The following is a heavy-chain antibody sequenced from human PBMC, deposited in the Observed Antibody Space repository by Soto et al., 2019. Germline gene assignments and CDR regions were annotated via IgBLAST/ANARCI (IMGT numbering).Heavy chain of an antibody. CDR2: IYYSGST. CDR3: ARKEKYFDD. CDR1: GGSISSSSYY. J-gene: IGHJ4*02. V-gene: IGHV4-39*01. Sequence: SETLSLTCTVSGGSISSSSYYWGWIRQPPGKGLEWIGSIYYSGSTYYNPSLKSRVTISVDTSKNQFSLKLSSVTAADTAVYYCARKEKYFDDWGQGTLVTVAS.